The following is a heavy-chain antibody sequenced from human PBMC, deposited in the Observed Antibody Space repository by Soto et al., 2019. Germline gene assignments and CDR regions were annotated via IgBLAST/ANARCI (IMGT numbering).Heavy chain of an antibody. J-gene: IGHJ4*02. D-gene: IGHD3-10*01. V-gene: IGHV3-48*01. CDR1: GFTFSSYS. CDR3: ARDVYYGSGQLDY. Sequence: GGSLRLSCAASGFTFSSYSMNWVRQAPGKGLEWVSYISSSSSTIYYADSVKGRFTISRDNAKNSLYLQMNSLRAEDTAVYYCARDVYYGSGQLDYWGQGTLVTVSS. CDR2: ISSSSSTI.